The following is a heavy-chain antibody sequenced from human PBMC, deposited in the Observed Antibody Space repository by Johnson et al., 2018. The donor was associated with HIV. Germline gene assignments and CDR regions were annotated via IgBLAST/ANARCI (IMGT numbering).Heavy chain of an antibody. CDR2: ISWNSGSI. CDR1: GFTFDDYA. Sequence: QLVESGGGLVQPGRSLKLSCAASGFTFDDYAMHWVRQAPGKGLEWVSGISWNSGSIGYADSVKGRFTISRDNAKNSLYLQMNSLRAEDTALYYCARTQVVYAHFDIWGQGTMVTVSS. J-gene: IGHJ3*02. V-gene: IGHV3-9*01. CDR3: ARTQVVYAHFDI. D-gene: IGHD2-8*02.